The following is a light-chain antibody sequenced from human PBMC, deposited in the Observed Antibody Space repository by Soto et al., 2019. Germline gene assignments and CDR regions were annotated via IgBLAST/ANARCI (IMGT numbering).Light chain of an antibody. J-gene: IGLJ2*01. Sequence: QSVLTQPPSASGSPGQSVTISCTGTSSDVGGYNYVSWYQQHPGKAPKLMLYEVSKRPSGVPDRLSGSKSGNTASLTVSGLQVEDEADYYCASYTGSDTLVFGGGTKLTVL. CDR2: EVS. V-gene: IGLV2-8*01. CDR1: SSDVGGYNY. CDR3: ASYTGSDTLV.